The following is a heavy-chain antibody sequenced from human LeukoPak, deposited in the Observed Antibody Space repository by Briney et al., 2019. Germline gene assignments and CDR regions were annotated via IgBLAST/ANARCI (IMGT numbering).Heavy chain of an antibody. D-gene: IGHD1-26*01. J-gene: IGHJ4*02. CDR3: AKSLKTSIVGLTFDY. CDR2: ISGSGGST. CDR1: GFTFSSYA. V-gene: IGHV3-23*01. Sequence: GGSLRLSCAASGFTFSSYAMSWVRQAPGKGLEWVSAISGSGGSTYYADSVKGRFTISRENSKNTLFLQMNSLRAEDTAVYYCAKSLKTSIVGLTFDYWGQGALVTVSS.